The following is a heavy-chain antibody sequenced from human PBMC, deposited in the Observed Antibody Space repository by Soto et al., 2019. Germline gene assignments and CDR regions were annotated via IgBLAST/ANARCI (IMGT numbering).Heavy chain of an antibody. V-gene: IGHV4-4*07. D-gene: IGHD3-3*01. Sequence: SATLTLTCTDSGGTFSSSYWSWLRQPAGKGLEWIGRIYTSGSTNYNPSLKRRVTMSVDTSKNQFSLKLSSVTAADTAVYYCARDQSNYDFWSGYAPYYYYGMDVWGQGTTVTVSS. CDR3: ARDQSNYDFWSGYAPYYYYGMDV. CDR1: GGTFSSSY. J-gene: IGHJ6*02. CDR2: IYTSGST.